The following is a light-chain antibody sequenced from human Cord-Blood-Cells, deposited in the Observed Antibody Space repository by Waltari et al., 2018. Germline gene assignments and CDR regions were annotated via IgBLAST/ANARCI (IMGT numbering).Light chain of an antibody. Sequence: QSALTHPASVSGSPGQSITISCNGTSSDVGSYNLVSWYQQHPGKAPKLMIYEGSKRPSGVSNRFSGSKSGNTASLTISGLQAEDEADYYCCSYAGSSTYVFGTGTKVTVL. V-gene: IGLV2-23*01. CDR3: CSYAGSSTYV. CDR1: SSDVGSYNL. J-gene: IGLJ1*01. CDR2: EGS.